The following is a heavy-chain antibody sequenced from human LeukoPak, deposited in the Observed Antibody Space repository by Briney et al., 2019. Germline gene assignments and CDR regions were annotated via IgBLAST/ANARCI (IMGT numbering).Heavy chain of an antibody. D-gene: IGHD6-19*01. CDR2: INHSGST. V-gene: IGHV4-34*01. CDR1: GESLSGYY. Sequence: PSETLSLTCAVYGESLSGYYWSWIRQPPGKGLEWIGEINHSGSTNYNPSPKRRVTISVDTSKNQLPLKLSSMPAADTAVYYCARQWLVSPLFDYWGQGTLVTVSS. CDR3: ARQWLVSPLFDY. J-gene: IGHJ4*02.